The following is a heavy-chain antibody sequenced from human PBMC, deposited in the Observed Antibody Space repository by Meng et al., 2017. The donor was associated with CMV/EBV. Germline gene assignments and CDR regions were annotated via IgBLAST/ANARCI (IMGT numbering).Heavy chain of an antibody. CDR1: GWSFSGYY. V-gene: IGHV4-34*01. CDR3: ARTRYSNPFDY. J-gene: IGHJ4*02. D-gene: IGHD6-13*01. Sequence: GSLRLSCAVYGWSFSGYYWSWIRQPPGKGLEWIGEINHSGSTNYNPSLKSRVTISVDTSKNQFSLKLSSVTAADTAVYYCARTRYSNPFDYWGQGTLVTVSS. CDR2: INHSGST.